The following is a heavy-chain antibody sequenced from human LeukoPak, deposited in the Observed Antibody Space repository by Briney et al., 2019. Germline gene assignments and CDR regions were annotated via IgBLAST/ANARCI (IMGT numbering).Heavy chain of an antibody. CDR2: ISYDGSNK. D-gene: IGHD1-26*01. Sequence: GGSLRLSCAASGFTFSSYGMHWVRQAPGKGLEWVAVISYDGSNKYYADSVKGRFTISRDNSKNTLYLQMNSLRAEDTAVYYCAKGQLGASDYFDYWGQGTLVTVSS. CDR3: AKGQLGASDYFDY. J-gene: IGHJ4*02. CDR1: GFTFSSYG. V-gene: IGHV3-30*18.